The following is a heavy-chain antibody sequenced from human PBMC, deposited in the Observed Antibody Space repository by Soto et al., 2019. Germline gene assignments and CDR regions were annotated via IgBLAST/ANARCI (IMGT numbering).Heavy chain of an antibody. CDR1: GGSISSGGYY. Sequence: ASETLSLTCTVSGGSISSGGYYWSWIRQHPGKGLEWIGYIYYSGSTYYNPSLKSRVTISVDTSKNQFSLKLSSVTAADTAVYYCARGRVAASSPFDYWGQGTLVTVSS. D-gene: IGHD2-15*01. CDR3: ARGRVAASSPFDY. CDR2: IYYSGST. J-gene: IGHJ4*02. V-gene: IGHV4-31*03.